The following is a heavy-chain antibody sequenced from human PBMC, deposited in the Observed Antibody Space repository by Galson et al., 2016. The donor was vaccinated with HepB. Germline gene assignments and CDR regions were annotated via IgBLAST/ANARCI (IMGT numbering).Heavy chain of an antibody. Sequence: SLRLSCAASGFSLSSYWMSWVRQAPGKGLEWVASIDQSERERDYVDSVKGRLTISRDNAKNALYLQQNSLRVEDTAVYHCGRKRYYYENKKDWLDLWGQGALVTVSS. V-gene: IGHV3-7*03. J-gene: IGHJ5*02. CDR3: GRKRYYYENKKDWLDL. CDR1: GFSLSSYW. CDR2: IDQSERER. D-gene: IGHD3-22*01.